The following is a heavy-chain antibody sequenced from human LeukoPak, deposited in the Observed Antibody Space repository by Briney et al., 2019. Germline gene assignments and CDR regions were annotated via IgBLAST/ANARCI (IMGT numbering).Heavy chain of an antibody. CDR3: ARESPHAFDI. J-gene: IGHJ3*02. Sequence: PGGSLRLSCAASGFTFSSYAMHWVRQAPGKGLEWVAVISYDGSNKYYADSVKGRFTISRDNSKNTLYLQMNSLRAEDTAVYYCARESPHAFDIWGQGTMVTVSS. CDR1: GFTFSSYA. V-gene: IGHV3-30*04. CDR2: ISYDGSNK.